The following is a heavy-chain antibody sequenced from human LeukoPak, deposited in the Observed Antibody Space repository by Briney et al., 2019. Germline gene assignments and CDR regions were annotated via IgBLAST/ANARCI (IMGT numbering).Heavy chain of an antibody. CDR3: ARGNYYDSRRFDY. V-gene: IGHV4-31*03. D-gene: IGHD3-22*01. CDR1: GGSISSGGYY. J-gene: IGHJ4*02. CDR2: IYYSGST. Sequence: SQTLSLTCTVSGGSISSGGYYWSWIRQHPGKGLEWIGYIYYSGSTYYNPSLKSRVTISVDTSKNQFSLKLSSVTAADTAVYYCARGNYYDSRRFDYWGQGTLVTVSS.